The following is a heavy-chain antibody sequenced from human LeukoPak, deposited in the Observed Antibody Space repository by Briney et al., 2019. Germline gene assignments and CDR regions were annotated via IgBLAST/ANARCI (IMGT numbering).Heavy chain of an antibody. Sequence: ASVKVSCKASGYTFTSYDINWVRQAPGQGLEWMGIINPSGGSTSYAQKFQGRVTMTRDTSTSTVYMELSSLRSEDTAVYYCARDYRIAARPGELDYWGQGTLVTVSS. CDR2: INPSGGST. V-gene: IGHV1-46*01. J-gene: IGHJ4*02. D-gene: IGHD6-6*01. CDR3: ARDYRIAARPGELDY. CDR1: GYTFTSYD.